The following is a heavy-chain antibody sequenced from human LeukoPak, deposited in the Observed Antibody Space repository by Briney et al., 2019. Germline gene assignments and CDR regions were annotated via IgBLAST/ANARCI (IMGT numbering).Heavy chain of an antibody. CDR1: GFTFSNYW. D-gene: IGHD4-17*01. V-gene: IGHV3-74*01. Sequence: GGSLRLSCAASGFTFSNYWMHWVRQAPGKGPVWVSRIKSDGSSTRFADSVQGRFTISRDNGKNTLYLQMNSLRAEDTAVYYCARDRTTVTTFDYWGQGTLVTVSS. CDR3: ARDRTTVTTFDY. CDR2: IKSDGSST. J-gene: IGHJ4*02.